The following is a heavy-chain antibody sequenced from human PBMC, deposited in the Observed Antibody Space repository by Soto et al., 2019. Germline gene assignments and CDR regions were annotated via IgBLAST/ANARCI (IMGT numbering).Heavy chain of an antibody. CDR2: ITNDGNNE. Sequence: GGSLRLSCAASGFVFSDYGMHWVRQAPGKGLEWVALITNDGNNEYYRESVKGRFTISRDNSKNTLYLQMNSLRAEDTAVYYCARALKYDFWSGYYTTNYYYGMDVWGQGTTVTVSS. CDR1: GFVFSDYG. J-gene: IGHJ6*02. CDR3: ARALKYDFWSGYYTTNYYYGMDV. V-gene: IGHV3-33*08. D-gene: IGHD3-3*01.